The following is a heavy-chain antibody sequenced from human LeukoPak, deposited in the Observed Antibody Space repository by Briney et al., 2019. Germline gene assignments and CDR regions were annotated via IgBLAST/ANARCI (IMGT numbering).Heavy chain of an antibody. J-gene: IGHJ4*02. CDR2: ISYDGSNE. Sequence: PGGSLRRSCAASGFTFSSYAMHWVRQAPGKGLEWVAVISYDGSNEYYADSVKGRVTISRDTSKNTLYLQMNSLRAEDTALYYCARKFLTGRLIDYWGQGTLVTVSS. CDR1: GFTFSSYA. D-gene: IGHD7-27*01. V-gene: IGHV3-30*04. CDR3: ARKFLTGRLIDY.